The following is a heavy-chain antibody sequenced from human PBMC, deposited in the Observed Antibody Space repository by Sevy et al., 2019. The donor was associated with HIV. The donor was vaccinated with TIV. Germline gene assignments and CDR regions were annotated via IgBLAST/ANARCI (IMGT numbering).Heavy chain of an antibody. CDR3: ARRYFYDSRGSTVFDY. CDR2: IYYSGST. J-gene: IGHJ4*02. CDR1: GVSISSFY. D-gene: IGHD3-22*01. Sequence: TLSLTCTVSGVSISSFYWSWIRQPPGKGLEWIGNIYYSGSTNYNPSLKSRVTISVDTSKNQFSLKLSSVTTADTAVYYYARRYFYDSRGSTVFDYWGQGTLVTVSS. V-gene: IGHV4-59*13.